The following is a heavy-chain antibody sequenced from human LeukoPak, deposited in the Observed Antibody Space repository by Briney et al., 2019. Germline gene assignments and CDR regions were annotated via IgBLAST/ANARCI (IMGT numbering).Heavy chain of an antibody. J-gene: IGHJ6*02. V-gene: IGHV3-7*01. CDR3: ATYKNWVAGDV. CDR1: GFKFSESW. Sequence: GGSLRLSCAASGFKFSESWMSWVCQAPGKGPEWVANIKPDESEEHYVDSVKGRFTVSRDNRRNSLFLQMNSLRVEDTAVYYCATYKNWVAGDVWGQGTTVSVSS. D-gene: IGHD1-14*01. CDR2: IKPDESEE.